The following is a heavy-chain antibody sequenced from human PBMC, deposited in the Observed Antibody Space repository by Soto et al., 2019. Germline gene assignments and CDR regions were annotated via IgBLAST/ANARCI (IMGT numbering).Heavy chain of an antibody. Sequence: QVQLVQSGAELKMPGSSVKVSCKTSGSIFITYGFSWVRQAPGQGLEWRGGIIPFLGETNHAQKFPGRVTIPADTATSTVYMELTNLTFEDTAVYFCARETAHRGASGIPLLPENFDSWGQGTLVTVSS. CDR1: GSIFITYG. V-gene: IGHV1-69*06. D-gene: IGHD3-10*01. CDR3: ARETAHRGASGIPLLPENFDS. CDR2: IIPFLGET. J-gene: IGHJ4*02.